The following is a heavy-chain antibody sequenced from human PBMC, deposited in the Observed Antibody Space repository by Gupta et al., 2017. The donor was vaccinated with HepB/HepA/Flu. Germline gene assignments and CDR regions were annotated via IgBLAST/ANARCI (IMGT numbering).Heavy chain of an antibody. CDR3: AKDMSYGGNSVFDY. D-gene: IGHD4-23*01. J-gene: IGHJ4*02. V-gene: IGHV3-43*02. CDR2: IRGDGGST. Sequence: EVQLVESGGGVVQPGGSLRLYCAPSGFTFADYAMDWVRQAPGQGLEGVSLIRGDGGSTYYADSVKGRFTISRDNSKNSLYLQMNSLRTEDTALYYCAKDMSYGGNSVFDYWGQGTLVTVSS. CDR1: GFTFADYA.